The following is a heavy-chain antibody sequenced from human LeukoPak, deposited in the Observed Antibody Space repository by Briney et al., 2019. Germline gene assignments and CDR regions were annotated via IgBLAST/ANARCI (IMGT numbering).Heavy chain of an antibody. J-gene: IGHJ4*02. CDR3: ARAITVVTPSLAY. V-gene: IGHV3-74*01. D-gene: IGHD4-23*01. Sequence: PGGSLRLSCAASGFTFSSYWMHWVRQAPGKGLVWVSRISGDGISTSYADSVKGRFTIPRDNAKNTLYLQMNSLRAEDTALYYCARAITVVTPSLAYWGQGTLVTVSS. CDR1: GFTFSSYW. CDR2: ISGDGIST.